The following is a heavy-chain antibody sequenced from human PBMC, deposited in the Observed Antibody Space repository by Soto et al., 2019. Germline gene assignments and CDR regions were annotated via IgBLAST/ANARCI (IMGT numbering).Heavy chain of an antibody. V-gene: IGHV4-59*01. CDR2: IYYSGRT. D-gene: IGHD2-2*02. CDR1: GGSISSYY. CDR3: ARGYCSSTICYIWDNWFDP. J-gene: IGHJ5*02. Sequence: PSETLSLTCTVSGGSISSYYWSWIRQPPGKGLEWIGYIYYSGRTNYNPSLKSRVTISVATSKNQFSLKLSSVTAADTAVYYCARGYCSSTICYIWDNWFDPWGQGTLVTVSS.